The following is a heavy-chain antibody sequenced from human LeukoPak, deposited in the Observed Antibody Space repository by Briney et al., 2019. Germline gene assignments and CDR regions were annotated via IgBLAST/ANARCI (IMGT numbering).Heavy chain of an antibody. CDR2: INHSGNT. D-gene: IGHD3-22*01. CDR3: ARGTRGRYYYDSSGYSDY. CDR1: GDSINGYY. Sequence: SETLSLTCTVSGDSINGYYWSWIRQPPGKGLEWIGEINHSGNTNYNPSLKSRVTISVDTSKNQFSLKLSSVTAADTAVYYCARGTRGRYYYDSSGYSDYWGQGTLVTVSS. J-gene: IGHJ4*02. V-gene: IGHV4-34*01.